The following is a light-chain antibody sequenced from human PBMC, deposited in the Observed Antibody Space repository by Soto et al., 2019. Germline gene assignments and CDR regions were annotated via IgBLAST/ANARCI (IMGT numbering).Light chain of an antibody. Sequence: DIVMTQSPDSLAVSLGERATINCKSSQSVLYSSNNKNYLVWYQQKPGQPPKLLIYWASTPESGVPDRFSGSGSGTDFTLTISSLQAEDVAVYYCQQYYSTPLTFGGGTKVEIK. CDR1: QSVLYSSNNKNY. CDR3: QQYYSTPLT. J-gene: IGKJ4*01. V-gene: IGKV4-1*01. CDR2: WAS.